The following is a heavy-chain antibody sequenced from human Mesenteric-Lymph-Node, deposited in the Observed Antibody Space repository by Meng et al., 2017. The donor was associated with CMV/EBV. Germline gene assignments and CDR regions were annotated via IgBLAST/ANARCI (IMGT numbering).Heavy chain of an antibody. V-gene: IGHV3-7*01. D-gene: IGHD6-13*01. Sequence: GESLKISCAASGFTFSSHWMTWVRQAPGKGLEWVANIKQDGSERYYVDSVKGRFTISRDNAKNSLFLQMSSLRVEDTAVYYCARGLGSSWFDYWGQGTLVTVSS. CDR3: ARGLGSSWFDY. J-gene: IGHJ4*02. CDR1: GFTFSSHW. CDR2: IKQDGSER.